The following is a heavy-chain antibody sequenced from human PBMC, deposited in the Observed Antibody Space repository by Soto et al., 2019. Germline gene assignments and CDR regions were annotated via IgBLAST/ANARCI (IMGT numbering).Heavy chain of an antibody. CDR2: IYYSGST. Sequence: PSETLSLTCTVSGGSISRYYWSWIRQPPGKGLEWIGYIYYSGSTNYNPSLKSRVTISVDTSKNQFSLKLSSVTAADTAVYYCARVVIHSFDSWGMGTLVTVAA. CDR3: ARVVIHSFDS. V-gene: IGHV4-59*01. CDR1: GGSISRYY. D-gene: IGHD3-10*01. J-gene: IGHJ4*02.